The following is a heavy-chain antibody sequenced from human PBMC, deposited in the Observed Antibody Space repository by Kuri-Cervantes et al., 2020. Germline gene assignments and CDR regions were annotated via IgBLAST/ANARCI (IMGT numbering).Heavy chain of an antibody. CDR1: GFSLSTSGVG. CDR3: ARIPIVVVPAAKSYYYYYYMDV. D-gene: IGHD2-2*01. Sequence: SGPTLVKPTQTLTLTCTFSGFSLSTSGVGVSWIRQPPGKALEWLAHIFSNDEKSYSTSLKSRLTISKDTSKSQVVLTMTNMDPVDTATYYCARIPIVVVPAAKSYYYYYYMDVWGKGTTVTVSS. CDR2: IFSNDEK. V-gene: IGHV2-26*01. J-gene: IGHJ6*03.